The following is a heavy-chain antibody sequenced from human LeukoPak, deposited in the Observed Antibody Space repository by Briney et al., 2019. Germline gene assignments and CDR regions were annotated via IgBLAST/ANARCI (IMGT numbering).Heavy chain of an antibody. CDR3: ASPPPRGVDAFDI. CDR2: IYYSGST. Sequence: SETLSLTCTVSGGSISSGGHYWGWIRQPPGKGLEWIGSIYYSGSTYYNPSLKSRVTISVDTSKNQFSLKLSSVTAADTAVYYCASPPPRGVDAFDIWGQGTMVTVSS. V-gene: IGHV4-39*01. J-gene: IGHJ3*02. CDR1: GGSISSGGHY. D-gene: IGHD3-10*01.